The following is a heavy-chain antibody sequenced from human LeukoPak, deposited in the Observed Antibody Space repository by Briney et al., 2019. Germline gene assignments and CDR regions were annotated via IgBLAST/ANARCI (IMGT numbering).Heavy chain of an antibody. D-gene: IGHD3-10*01. V-gene: IGHV4-39*01. J-gene: IGHJ4*02. CDR1: GGSISSSSYY. Sequence: PSETLSLTCTVSGGSISSSSYYWGWIRQPPVKGLEWIGSIYYSGSTYYNPSLKSRVTISVDTSKNQFSLKLSSVTAADTAVYYCARELFGITPSDYWGQGTLVTVSS. CDR3: ARELFGITPSDY. CDR2: IYYSGST.